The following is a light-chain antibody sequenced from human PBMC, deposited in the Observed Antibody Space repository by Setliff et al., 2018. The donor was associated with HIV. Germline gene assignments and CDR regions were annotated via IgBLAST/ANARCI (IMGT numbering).Light chain of an antibody. CDR1: SSDICSHDY. J-gene: IGLJ2*01. CDR2: DVS. V-gene: IGLV2-14*03. Sequence: QSVLTQPASVSGSPGQSITISCTGTSSDICSHDYVSWYQQHPGKVPELLIYDVSKRPSGASNRFSGSKSGNSASLTISRLHPEDEADYYCSSYISSSTLVVFGGGTKVTVL. CDR3: SSYISSSTLVV.